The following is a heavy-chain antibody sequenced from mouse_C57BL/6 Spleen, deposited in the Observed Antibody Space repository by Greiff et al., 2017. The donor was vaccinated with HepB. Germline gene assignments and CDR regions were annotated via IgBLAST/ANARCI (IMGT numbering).Heavy chain of an antibody. D-gene: IGHD1-1*01. CDR1: GYTFTDYY. CDR3: ARDLITTVGYAMDY. J-gene: IGHJ4*01. CDR2: INPYNGGT. V-gene: IGHV1-19*01. Sequence: EVQVVESGPVLVKPGASVKMSCKASGYTFTDYYMNWVKQSHGKSLEWIGVINPYNGGTSYNQKFKGKATLTVDKSSSTAYMELNSLTSEDSAVYYCARDLITTVGYAMDYWGQGTSVTVSS.